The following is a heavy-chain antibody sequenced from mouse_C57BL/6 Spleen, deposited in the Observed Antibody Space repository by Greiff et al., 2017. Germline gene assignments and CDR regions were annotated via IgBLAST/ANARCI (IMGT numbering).Heavy chain of an antibody. CDR2: SNPFNGDT. Sequence: VHVKQSGPELVKPGDSVKISCKASGYLFTGYFMNWVMQSHGKSREWSGRSNPFNGDTFYNQKFKGKATLTVDKSSSTAHMELRSLTSEDSAVYYCARDYYPYAMDYSGQGASVTVSS. J-gene: IGHJ4*01. CDR1: GYLFTGYF. CDR3: ARDYYPYAMDY. D-gene: IGHD1-1*01. V-gene: IGHV1-20*01.